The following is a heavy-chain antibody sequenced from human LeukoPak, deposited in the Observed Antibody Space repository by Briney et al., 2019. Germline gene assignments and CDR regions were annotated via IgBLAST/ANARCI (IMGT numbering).Heavy chain of an antibody. CDR3: ARDAPYDFWSGYVANWFDP. D-gene: IGHD3-3*01. CDR1: GGSISDYY. CDR2: INHSGST. V-gene: IGHV4-34*01. J-gene: IGHJ5*02. Sequence: KTSETLSLTCAVYGGSISDYYWSWIRQPPGKGLEWIGEINHSGSTNHNPSLKSRVTMSVDTSKNQFSLKLSSVTAADTAVYYCARDAPYDFWSGYVANWFDPWGQGTLVTVSS.